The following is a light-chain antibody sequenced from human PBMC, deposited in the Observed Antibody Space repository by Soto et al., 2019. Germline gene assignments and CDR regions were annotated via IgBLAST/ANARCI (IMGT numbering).Light chain of an antibody. CDR2: GAS. V-gene: IGKV3-15*01. Sequence: EIGMTQSPATLSVSPGERATLSCRASQSVSSNLAWYQQKPGQAPRLLIYGASTRATGIPARFSGSGSGTEFTLTISSLQSEDFAVYYCQQYNNWPPTFGQGTKV. CDR3: QQYNNWPPT. J-gene: IGKJ1*01. CDR1: QSVSSN.